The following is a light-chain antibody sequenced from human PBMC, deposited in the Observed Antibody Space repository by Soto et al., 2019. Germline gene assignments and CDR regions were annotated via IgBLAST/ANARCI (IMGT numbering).Light chain of an antibody. CDR2: AAS. CDR3: QQYNNSPWT. CDR1: QGIRND. V-gene: IGKV1-17*01. Sequence: DVPMTKSPFTLSASVGDRVTITCRASQGIRNDLGWYQQKPGKAPKLLIYAASSLQSGVPSRFSGSGSGTDFTLTISRLEPEDFAVYYCQQYNNSPWTFGQGTKVDIK. J-gene: IGKJ1*01.